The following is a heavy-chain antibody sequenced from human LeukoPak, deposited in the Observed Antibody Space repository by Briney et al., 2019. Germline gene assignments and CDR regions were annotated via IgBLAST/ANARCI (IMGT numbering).Heavy chain of an antibody. CDR1: GFTFDDYD. CDR2: ISWNGGST. CDR3: AKSFRVVVATIDY. D-gene: IGHD5-12*01. V-gene: IGHV3-20*04. Sequence: GGSLRLSCAASGFTFDDYDMSRVRQAPGKGLEWVSGISWNGGSTNYADSVRGRFTISRDNAKNSLYLQMNSLRAEDTAVYYCAKSFRVVVATIDYWGQGTLVTVSS. J-gene: IGHJ4*02.